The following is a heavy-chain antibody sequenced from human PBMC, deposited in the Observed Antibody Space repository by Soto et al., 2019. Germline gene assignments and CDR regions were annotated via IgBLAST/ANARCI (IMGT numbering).Heavy chain of an antibody. CDR2: IIPIFGTG. D-gene: IGHD3-10*01. V-gene: IGHV1-69*13. J-gene: IGHJ6*02. CDR3: GRAQARFLGDPQIGYYYYRIDV. Sequence: SVKVSCKGSGGTFSSYAISWVRQAPGQGIEWMGGIIPIFGTGNYAQKFQGRVTITADETTSTDYMELSSLRCEDRDGDYGGRAQARFLGDPQIGYYYYRIDVWGQRATVTVSS. CDR1: GGTFSSYA.